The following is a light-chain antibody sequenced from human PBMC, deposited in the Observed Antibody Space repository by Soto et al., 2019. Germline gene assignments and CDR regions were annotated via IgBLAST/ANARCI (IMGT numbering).Light chain of an antibody. CDR1: QNIATW. V-gene: IGKV1-5*01. J-gene: IGKJ1*01. CDR3: KQYDYSRS. CDR2: DVS. Sequence: DIQMTQSPSALSASVVDGVTITFLASQNIATWLAWYQQKTGKAPKLLIYDVSNLESGVPSRFSGSGSGTEFTLTITSLQPEDFAIYYCKQYDYSRSFGQGTKVAIK.